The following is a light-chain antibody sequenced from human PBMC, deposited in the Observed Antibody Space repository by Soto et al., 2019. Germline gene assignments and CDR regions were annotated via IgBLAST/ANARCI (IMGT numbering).Light chain of an antibody. CDR1: HSISNS. CDR2: AAS. Sequence: DIQMTQSPSSLSASVGDRITITCRASHSISNSLTWFQQQPGKAPKLLIYAASSLQGGVPSRFSGSGSGTDFTLTISSLQPEDFATYYCQQCSCTLRTFGQGTKVELK. CDR3: QQCSCTLRT. J-gene: IGKJ1*01. V-gene: IGKV1-39*01.